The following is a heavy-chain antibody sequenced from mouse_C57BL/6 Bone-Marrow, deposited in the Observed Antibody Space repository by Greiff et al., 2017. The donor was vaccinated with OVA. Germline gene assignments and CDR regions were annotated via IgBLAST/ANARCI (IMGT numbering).Heavy chain of an antibody. CDR3: ARGSYYYGSSIDY. J-gene: IGHJ2*01. CDR2: IDPSDSYT. D-gene: IGHD1-1*01. V-gene: IGHV1-69*01. CDR1: GYTFTSYW. Sequence: QVHVKQPGAELVMPGASVKLSCKASGYTFTSYWMHWVKQRPGQGLEWIGEIDPSDSYTNYNQKFKGKSTLTVDKSSSTAYMQLSSLTSEDSAVYYCARGSYYYGSSIDYWGQGTTLTVSS.